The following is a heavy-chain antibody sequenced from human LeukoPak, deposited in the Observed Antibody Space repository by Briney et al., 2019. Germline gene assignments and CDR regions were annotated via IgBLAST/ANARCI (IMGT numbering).Heavy chain of an antibody. CDR1: GYSFTSYW. CDR3: ARIGIYYYYYMDV. J-gene: IGHJ6*03. V-gene: IGHV5-51*01. CDR2: IYPGDSDT. Sequence: GESLKISCKGSGYSFTSYWIGGVRQLPGKGLEWMGIIYPGDSDTRYSPSFQGQVTISADKSISTAYLQWSSLKASDTAMYYCARIGIYYYYYMDVWGKGTTVTVSS.